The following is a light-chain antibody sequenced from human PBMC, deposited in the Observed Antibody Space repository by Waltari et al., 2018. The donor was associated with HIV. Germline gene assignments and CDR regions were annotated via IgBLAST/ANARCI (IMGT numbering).Light chain of an antibody. CDR1: SSNIGSDA. Sequence: QAVLTQPPSAPGTPGQRITISCSGSSSNIGSDAVNWYQQLPGTAPHLPIYNNNPRPSGVPDRVLSSKSGTSASLASSGLQSEDEADYYCATWDHRLNGWVFGGGTKLSVL. CDR2: NNN. V-gene: IGLV1-44*01. CDR3: ATWDHRLNGWV. J-gene: IGLJ3*02.